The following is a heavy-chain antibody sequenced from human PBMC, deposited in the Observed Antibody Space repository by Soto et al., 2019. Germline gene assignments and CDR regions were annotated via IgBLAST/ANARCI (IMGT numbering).Heavy chain of an antibody. Sequence: ASVKVSCKASGYTFTAYYIHWVRQAPGQGPEWMGWISPSTAYTNYAQKFQGRVTMTRDPSISTAYMELSRLRSDDTAVYYCALPRVGATYTNWGQGTLVTVS. CDR1: GYTFTAYY. J-gene: IGHJ4*02. CDR3: ALPRVGATYTN. CDR2: ISPSTAYT. D-gene: IGHD1-26*01. V-gene: IGHV1-2*02.